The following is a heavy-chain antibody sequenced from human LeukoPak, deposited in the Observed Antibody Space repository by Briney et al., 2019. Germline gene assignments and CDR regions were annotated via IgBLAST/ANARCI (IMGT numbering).Heavy chain of an antibody. CDR1: GFTFNNAW. D-gene: IGHD3-10*01. CDR2: IKSKTDGGTT. Sequence: PGGSLRLSCAASGFTFNNAWMSWVRQAPGKGLEWVGRIKSKTDGGTTDYAALVKGRFTVSRDDSKNTLYLQMNSLKTEDTAVYYRNTKISHQITMVRGVNKLFYYLGQGTLGT. V-gene: IGHV3-15*01. CDR3: NTKISHQITMVRGVNKLFYY. J-gene: IGHJ4*02.